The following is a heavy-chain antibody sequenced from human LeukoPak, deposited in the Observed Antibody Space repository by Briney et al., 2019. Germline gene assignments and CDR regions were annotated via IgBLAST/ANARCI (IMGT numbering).Heavy chain of an antibody. CDR3: ARDYGDYGGTFDY. D-gene: IGHD4-17*01. CDR2: ISYDGSNK. CDR1: GLTLSSYV. J-gene: IGHJ4*02. Sequence: GGSLRLSCAASGLTLSSYVMHWVRQAPGKGLEWVALISYDGSNKYYVDSVKGRFTISRGNSKNTLSLQMNSLRTEDTAVYYCARDYGDYGGTFDYWGQGTLVTVSS. V-gene: IGHV3-30-3*01.